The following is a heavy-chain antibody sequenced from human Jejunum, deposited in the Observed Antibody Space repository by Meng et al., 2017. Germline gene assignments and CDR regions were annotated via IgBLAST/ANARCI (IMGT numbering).Heavy chain of an antibody. J-gene: IGHJ4*02. Sequence: QQWGPGLVKPAGPTSHPCEVSGDSISSTSWWDWLRQPPGKGLEWIGEIYHSGRSNFIPSLKSRVSISLDESKNQFSLTLNSVTAADTAVYYCARGVGDIRFGFDYWGQGILVTVSS. V-gene: IGHV4-4*02. D-gene: IGHD3-16*01. CDR1: GDSISSTSW. CDR3: ARGVGDIRFGFDY. CDR2: IYHSGRS.